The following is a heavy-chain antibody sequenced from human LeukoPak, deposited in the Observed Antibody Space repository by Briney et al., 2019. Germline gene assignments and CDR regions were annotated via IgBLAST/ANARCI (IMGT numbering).Heavy chain of an antibody. V-gene: IGHV4-59*01. CDR3: ARATLLWFGELPYGMDV. CDR1: GGSISSYY. D-gene: IGHD3-10*01. Sequence: SETLSLTCTVSGGSISSYYWSWIRQPPGKGLEWIGYIYYSGSTNYNPSLKSRVTISVDTSKNQFSLKQSSVTAADTAVYYCARATLLWFGELPYGMDVWGQGTTVTVSS. CDR2: IYYSGST. J-gene: IGHJ6*02.